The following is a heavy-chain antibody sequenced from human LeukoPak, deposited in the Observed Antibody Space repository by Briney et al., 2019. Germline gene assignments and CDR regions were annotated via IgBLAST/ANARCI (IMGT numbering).Heavy chain of an antibody. CDR3: ARVGYGDGDYFDY. Sequence: GGSLRLSCAASGFSFSSYSMNWVRQAPGKGLEWVSSISSSSSDIYYAGSVKGRFTISRDNAKNSLYLQMNSLRAEDTAVYYCARVGYGDGDYFDYWGQGTLVTVSS. CDR1: GFSFSSYS. J-gene: IGHJ4*02. CDR2: ISSSSSDI. V-gene: IGHV3-21*01. D-gene: IGHD4-17*01.